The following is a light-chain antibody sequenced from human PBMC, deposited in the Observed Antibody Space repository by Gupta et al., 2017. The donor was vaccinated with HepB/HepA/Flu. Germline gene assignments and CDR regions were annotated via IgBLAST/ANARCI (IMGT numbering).Light chain of an antibody. CDR1: QSISSY. V-gene: IGKV1-39*01. CDR3: QQSYSTPRT. J-gene: IGKJ4*02. Sequence: IPMPQSPSSLSASVGDRVTITCRASQSISSYLNWYQQKPGNAPKLLIYAASSLQSGVPSRFSGCGSGTDFTLTISSLQTEDVATYYCQQSYSTPRTFGEGTXVEIK. CDR2: AAS.